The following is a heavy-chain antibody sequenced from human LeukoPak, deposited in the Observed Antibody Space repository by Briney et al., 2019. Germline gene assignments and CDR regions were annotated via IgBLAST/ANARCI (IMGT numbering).Heavy chain of an antibody. CDR3: ARRFGSRFDP. Sequence: PSETLSLNCNVSGGAISSYDWSWIRQPPGKGLEWIGYISYSGTTNYNPSLKSRISISVDTSKNRFSLKLTSVTAADTAVYFCARRFGSRFDPWGQGTLVTASS. J-gene: IGHJ5*02. CDR2: ISYSGTT. D-gene: IGHD3-10*01. V-gene: IGHV4-59*01. CDR1: GGAISSYD.